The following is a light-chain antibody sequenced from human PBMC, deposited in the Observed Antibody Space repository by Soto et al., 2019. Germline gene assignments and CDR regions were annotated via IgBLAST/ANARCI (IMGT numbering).Light chain of an antibody. CDR2: QVS. J-gene: IGLJ1*01. Sequence: QSALTQPASLSGYPGQSISISCTGATSDIGNYNYFSWYQQHPGKAPKLIIYQVSNRPSGVSNRFSGSKSGNTASLTISGLQADDEADYYCSTYTGSNTPYVFGTGTKLTVL. V-gene: IGLV2-14*01. CDR3: STYTGSNTPYV. CDR1: TSDIGNYNY.